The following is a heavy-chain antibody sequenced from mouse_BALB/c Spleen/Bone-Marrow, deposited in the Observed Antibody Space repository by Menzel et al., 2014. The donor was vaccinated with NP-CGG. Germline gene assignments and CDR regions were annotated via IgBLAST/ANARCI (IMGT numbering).Heavy chain of an antibody. CDR1: GDSITSGY. D-gene: IGHD4-1*01. CDR3: ATGDAMDY. Sequence: VQLQQSGPSLMKPSQTLSLTCSVTGDSITSGYWNWIRKFPGNKLEYMGYISYSGSTYYNPSLKSRITITRDKSKNQSYLQLNSVTTENTATYYCATGDAMDYWGQGTSVTVSS. J-gene: IGHJ4*01. CDR2: ISYSGST. V-gene: IGHV3-8*02.